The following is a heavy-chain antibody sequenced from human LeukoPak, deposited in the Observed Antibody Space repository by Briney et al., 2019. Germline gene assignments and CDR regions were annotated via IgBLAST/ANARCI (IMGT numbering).Heavy chain of an antibody. D-gene: IGHD3-3*01. CDR3: ARTYSDFWSGYYVDWFDP. Sequence: GEALQISFQGSGYSFTSYWIGWGRPMPGKGGEWMGIIYPGDSDTRYSPSFQGQVTISADKSIGTAYLQWSSLKASDTAMYYCARTYSDFWSGYYVDWFDPWGQGTLVTVSS. CDR2: IYPGDSDT. CDR1: GYSFTSYW. V-gene: IGHV5-51*01. J-gene: IGHJ5*02.